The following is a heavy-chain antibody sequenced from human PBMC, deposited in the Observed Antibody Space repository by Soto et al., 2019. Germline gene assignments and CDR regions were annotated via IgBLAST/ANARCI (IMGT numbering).Heavy chain of an antibody. CDR1: GFTFSKFA. CDR2: ISNSFSDGNT. CDR3: AKVFSPEGGNYFEY. Sequence: DVRLLESGGNLVQPGGSLRLSCVASGFTFSKFAMNWVRQAPGKGLEWVSAISNSFSDGNTHYADSVKGSFTISRDNDKSTVFLEMNSLRAEDTAVYYCAKVFSPEGGNYFEYWGQGTLVTVSS. J-gene: IGHJ4*02. V-gene: IGHV3-23*01. D-gene: IGHD3-10*01.